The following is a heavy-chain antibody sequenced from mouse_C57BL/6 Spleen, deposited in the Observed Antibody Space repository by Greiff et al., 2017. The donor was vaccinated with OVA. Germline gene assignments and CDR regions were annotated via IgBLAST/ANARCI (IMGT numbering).Heavy chain of an antibody. Sequence: GGGLVQPKGSLKLSCAASGFTFNTYAMHWVRQAPGKGLEWVARIRSKSSNYATYYADSVKDRFTIPRDDSQSMLYLQMNNLKTEDTAMYYCVRDRGLDSYYYGSSYGYFDVWGTGTTVTVSS. J-gene: IGHJ1*03. CDR2: IRSKSSNYAT. D-gene: IGHD1-1*01. CDR3: VRDRGLDSYYYGSSYGYFDV. V-gene: IGHV10-3*01. CDR1: GFTFNTYA.